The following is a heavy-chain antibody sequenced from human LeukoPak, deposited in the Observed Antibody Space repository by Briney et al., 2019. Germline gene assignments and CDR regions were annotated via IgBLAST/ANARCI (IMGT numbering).Heavy chain of an antibody. CDR1: GFTFSSYS. CDR2: ISSSSSTI. D-gene: IGHD3-10*01. V-gene: IGHV3-48*01. Sequence: GGSLRLSCAASGFTFSSYSMNWVRQAPGKGLEWVSYISSSSSTIYYADSVKGRFTISRDNAKNSLYLQMNSLRAEETAVYYCARARELYYYGSGSYYPYYYMDVWGKGTTVTVSS. CDR3: ARARELYYYGSGSYYPYYYMDV. J-gene: IGHJ6*03.